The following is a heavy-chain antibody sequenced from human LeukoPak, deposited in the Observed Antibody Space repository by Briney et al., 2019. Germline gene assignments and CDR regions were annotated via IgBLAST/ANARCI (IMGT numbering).Heavy chain of an antibody. D-gene: IGHD3-10*01. V-gene: IGHV3-48*04. CDR3: ARMRITMVRGVKGWFDP. CDR2: ISSSSSTI. Sequence: GGSLRLSCAASGFTFSSYSMNWVRQAPGKGLEWVSYISSSSSTIYYADSVKGRFTISRDNAKNSLYLQMNSLRAEDTAVYYCARMRITMVRGVKGWFDPWGQGTLVTVSS. J-gene: IGHJ5*02. CDR1: GFTFSSYS.